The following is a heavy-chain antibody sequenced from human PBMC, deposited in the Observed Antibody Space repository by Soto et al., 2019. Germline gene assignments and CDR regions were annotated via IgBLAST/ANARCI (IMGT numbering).Heavy chain of an antibody. CDR2: IYHSGTT. CDR3: AREKVVVIPAQAFDI. D-gene: IGHD2-21*01. J-gene: IGHJ3*02. V-gene: IGHV4-4*02. CDR1: GGSINSNNW. Sequence: PSETLSLTCTVSGGSINSNNWWSCVRQAPGKGLEWIGEIYHSGTTNHNPSLKSRLTMSVDKSKNQFSLKLNSVTAADTAVYYCAREKVVVIPAQAFDIWGQG.